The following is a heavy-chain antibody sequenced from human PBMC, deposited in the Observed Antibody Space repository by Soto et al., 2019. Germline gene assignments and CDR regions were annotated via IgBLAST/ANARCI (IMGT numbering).Heavy chain of an antibody. CDR1: GFTFSSYA. CDR2: ISYEGSNK. J-gene: IGHJ4*02. V-gene: IGHV3-30-3*01. Sequence: QVQLVESGGGVVQPGRSLRLSCAASGFTFSSYAMHWVRQAPGTGLEWVAVISYEGSNKYYADSVKGRSTISRDNSKNTLYLQMNSLRTEDTAVYYCARVLGGMATVPFDYWGQGALVTVSS. D-gene: IGHD4-4*01. CDR3: ARVLGGMATVPFDY.